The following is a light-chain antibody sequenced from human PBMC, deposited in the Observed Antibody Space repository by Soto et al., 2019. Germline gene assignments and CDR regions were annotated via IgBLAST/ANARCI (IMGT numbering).Light chain of an antibody. CDR2: WAS. V-gene: IGKV4-1*01. CDR3: QQYYSTPWGMYT. CDR1: QSVLYSSNNKNY. Sequence: DIVLTQSPDSLAVSLGERATINCKSSQSVLYSSNNKNYLAWYQQKPGQPPKLLIYWASTRESGVPDRFSGSGSGTDFTLTISSLQAEDVAVYYCQQYYSTPWGMYTFGQGTKLEIK. J-gene: IGKJ2*01.